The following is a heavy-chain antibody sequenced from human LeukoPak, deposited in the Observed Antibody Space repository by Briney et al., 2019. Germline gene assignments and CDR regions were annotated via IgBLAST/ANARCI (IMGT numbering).Heavy chain of an antibody. CDR2: INPNSGGT. J-gene: IGHJ6*03. CDR3: ARDERKAYYYYYYMDV. CDR1: GYTFTGYY. V-gene: IGHV1-2*02. Sequence: GASVKVSCKASGYTFTGYYMHWVRQAPGQGLEWMGWINPNSGGTNYAQKFQGRVTMTRDTSISTAYMELSRLRSDDTAVYYCARDERKAYYYYYYMDVWGKGTTVTVSS.